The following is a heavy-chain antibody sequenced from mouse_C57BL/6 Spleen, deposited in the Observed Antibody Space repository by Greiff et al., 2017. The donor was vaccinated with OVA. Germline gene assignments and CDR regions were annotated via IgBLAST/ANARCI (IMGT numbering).Heavy chain of an antibody. D-gene: IGHD1-1*01. CDR1: GYAFSSYW. J-gene: IGHJ4*01. CDR3: ARNLYYYGSSYDYAMDY. CDR2: IYPGDGDT. V-gene: IGHV1-80*01. Sequence: QVQLQQSGAELVKPGASVKISCKASGYAFSSYWMSWVKQRPGKGLEWIGQIYPGDGDTNYNGKFKGKATLTADKSSSTAYMQLSSLTSEDSAVYFCARNLYYYGSSYDYAMDYWGQGTSVTVSS.